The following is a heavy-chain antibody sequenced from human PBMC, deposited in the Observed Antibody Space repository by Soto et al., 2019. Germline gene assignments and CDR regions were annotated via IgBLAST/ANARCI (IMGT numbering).Heavy chain of an antibody. D-gene: IGHD3-10*01. J-gene: IGHJ4*02. CDR2: IIPIHGIA. V-gene: IGHV1-69*08. Sequence: QVQLVQSGAEVKKPGSSVKVSCKASGGTFSSYTISWVRQAPGQGLEWMGRIIPIHGIANYAQKFPGRVTITADKSTSTAYMELSSLRSEDTAVYYCAREEYYYGSGAFFDYWGQGTLVTVSS. CDR1: GGTFSSYT. CDR3: AREEYYYGSGAFFDY.